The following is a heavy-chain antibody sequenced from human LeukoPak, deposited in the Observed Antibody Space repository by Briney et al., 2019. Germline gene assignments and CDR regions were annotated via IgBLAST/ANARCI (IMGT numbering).Heavy chain of an antibody. CDR1: GFAFSSYG. V-gene: IGHV3-30*18. CDR2: ISYDGSNK. CDR3: AKSGGTYCSSTSCYDYRGFDY. J-gene: IGHJ4*02. Sequence: GGSLRLSCAAYGFAFSSYGMHWVRQAPGKGLEWVAVISYDGSNKYSADAVKGRFTISRDNSKNTLYLQMNSLRAEDTAVYYCAKSGGTYCSSTSCYDYRGFDYWGQGTLVTVSS. D-gene: IGHD2-2*01.